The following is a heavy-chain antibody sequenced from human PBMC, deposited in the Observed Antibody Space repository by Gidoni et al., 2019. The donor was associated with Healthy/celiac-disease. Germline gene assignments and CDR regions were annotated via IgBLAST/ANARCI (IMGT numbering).Heavy chain of an antibody. CDR1: GGTFSSYA. Sequence: QVQLVQSGAEVKKPGSSVKVSCKASGGTFSSYAISWVRQAPGQGLEWMGRIIPILGIATYAQKFQGRVTITADKSTSTAYMELSSLRSEDTAVYYCAIPGHYGDPRHYFDYWGQGTLVTVSS. CDR2: IIPILGIA. CDR3: AIPGHYGDPRHYFDY. J-gene: IGHJ4*02. D-gene: IGHD4-17*01. V-gene: IGHV1-69*04.